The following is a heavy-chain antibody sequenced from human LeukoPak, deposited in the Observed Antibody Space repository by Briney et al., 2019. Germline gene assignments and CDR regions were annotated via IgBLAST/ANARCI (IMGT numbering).Heavy chain of an antibody. Sequence: GGSLRLSCAASGFTFSSYAMSWVRQPPGKGLEWVSAISGSGGSTYYADSVKGRFTISRDNSKNTLYLQMNSLRAEDTAIYYCARDYGGNAGYFDYWGQGTLVTVSS. CDR2: ISGSGGST. J-gene: IGHJ4*02. CDR1: GFTFSSYA. V-gene: IGHV3-23*01. D-gene: IGHD4-23*01. CDR3: ARDYGGNAGYFDY.